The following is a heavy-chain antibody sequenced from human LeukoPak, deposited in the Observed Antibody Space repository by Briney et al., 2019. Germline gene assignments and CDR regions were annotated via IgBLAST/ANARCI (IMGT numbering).Heavy chain of an antibody. D-gene: IGHD5-12*01. V-gene: IGHV3-74*01. CDR3: ARDLGLRGST. Sequence: PGGSLRLSCEASGFTFSNSWMHWVRQVPGKGLVWVSRTYGDMRDISYADSVKGRFTISRDNAKNTVYLQMNSLRGEDTAVYYCARDLGLRGSTWGQGTLVTVSS. CDR2: TYGDMRDI. J-gene: IGHJ5*02. CDR1: GFTFSNSW.